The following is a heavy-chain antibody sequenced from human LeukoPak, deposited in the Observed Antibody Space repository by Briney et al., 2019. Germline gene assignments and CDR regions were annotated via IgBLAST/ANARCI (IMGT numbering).Heavy chain of an antibody. D-gene: IGHD3-22*01. CDR2: IYYSGST. CDR3: ARDYYDRNDAFDI. Sequence: SETLSLTCTVSGGSLSSYYWSWVRQPPGKGLEGMGYIYYSGSTNYNPSLKSRVTISVDTSKNQFSLKLSSVTAADTAVYYCARDYYDRNDAFDIWGQGTMVTVSS. J-gene: IGHJ3*02. CDR1: GGSLSSYY. V-gene: IGHV4-59*01.